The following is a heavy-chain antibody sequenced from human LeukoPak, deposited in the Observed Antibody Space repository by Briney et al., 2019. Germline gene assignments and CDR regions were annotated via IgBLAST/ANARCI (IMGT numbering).Heavy chain of an antibody. CDR3: ARRGVQEQTFDI. CDR2: IYYSGST. CDR1: GGSISSSSYY. J-gene: IGHJ3*02. Sequence: PSETQSLTCTVSGGSISSSSYYWGWIRQPPGKGLEWIGSIYYSGSTYYNPSLKSRVTISVDTSKNQFSLKLSSVTAADTAVYYCARRGVQEQTFDIWGQGTMVTVSS. V-gene: IGHV4-39*01. D-gene: IGHD1/OR15-1a*01.